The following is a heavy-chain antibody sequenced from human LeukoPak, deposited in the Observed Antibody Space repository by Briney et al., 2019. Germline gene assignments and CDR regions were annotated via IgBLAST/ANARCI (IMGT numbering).Heavy chain of an antibody. CDR1: GFTFSTYA. CDR3: AKEGRRGELSPYYFDY. D-gene: IGHD3-16*02. Sequence: GGSLRLSCAASGFTFSTYAMSWVRQAPGKGLEWVSAISGSGGSTYYADSVKGRFTTSRDNSKNTLYLQMNSLRAEDTAVYYCAKEGRRGELSPYYFDYWGQGTLVTVSS. V-gene: IGHV3-23*01. J-gene: IGHJ4*02. CDR2: ISGSGGST.